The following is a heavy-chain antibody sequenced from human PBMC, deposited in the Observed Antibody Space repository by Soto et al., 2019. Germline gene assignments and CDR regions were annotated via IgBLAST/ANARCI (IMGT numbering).Heavy chain of an antibody. V-gene: IGHV1-69*01. CDR1: GGTFSKDA. CDR3: PRVLGYPFDPGQTRCYAMDV. CDR2: LIPVFGPP. D-gene: IGHD3-9*01. J-gene: IGHJ6*02. Sequence: QVQLVQSGAEVKKPGSSVTVSCKTSGGTFSKDAINWVRQAPGQGLEWMGLLIPVFGPPIYALKFQGRIRIPADESTSTAFMDLSSLRSEDTAVYYCPRVLGYPFDPGQTRCYAMDVWGQGTTVSVSS.